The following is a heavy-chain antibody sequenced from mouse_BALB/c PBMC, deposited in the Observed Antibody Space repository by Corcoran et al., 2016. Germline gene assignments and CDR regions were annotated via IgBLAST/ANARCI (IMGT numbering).Heavy chain of an antibody. Sequence: QVTLKESGPGILQPSQTLSLTCSFSGFSLSTSGMGVSWIRQPSGKGLEWLAHIYWDYDKRYNPSLKSRLTIAKDTSRNQVFLKITSVDTADTATYYCARRVVYGSGAWFSYWGQGTLVTVSA. J-gene: IGHJ3*01. V-gene: IGHV8-12*01. CDR3: ARRVVYGSGAWFSY. CDR1: GFSLSTSGMG. D-gene: IGHD1-1*01. CDR2: IYWDYDK.